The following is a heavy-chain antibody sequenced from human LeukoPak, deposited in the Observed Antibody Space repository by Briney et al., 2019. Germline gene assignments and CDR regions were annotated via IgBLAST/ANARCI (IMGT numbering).Heavy chain of an antibody. Sequence: GGSLRLSCAGSGFTFSSYAMSWVRQAPGKGLEWVSSISASGGSTYYAESVKGRFTISRDNSKNTLFLQLNSLRAEDTAVYYCAKDGIARAGTTDYWGQGTLVTVSS. CDR3: AKDGIARAGTTDY. CDR2: ISASGGST. CDR1: GFTFSSYA. J-gene: IGHJ4*02. V-gene: IGHV3-23*01. D-gene: IGHD1-7*01.